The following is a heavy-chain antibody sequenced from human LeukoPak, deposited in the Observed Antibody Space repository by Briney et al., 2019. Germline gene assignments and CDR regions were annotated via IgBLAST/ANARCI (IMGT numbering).Heavy chain of an antibody. CDR2: ISGSGGST. V-gene: IGHV3-23*01. J-gene: IGHJ4*02. Sequence: GGSLRLSCAASGFTFSNYAMSWVRQAPGKGLEWVSAISGSGGSTYYADSVKGRFTISRDNSKNTLYLQMNSLRAEDTAVYYCAKEMHAYDSSGYYYEGFDYWGQGTLVTVSS. D-gene: IGHD3-22*01. CDR1: GFTFSNYA. CDR3: AKEMHAYDSSGYYYEGFDY.